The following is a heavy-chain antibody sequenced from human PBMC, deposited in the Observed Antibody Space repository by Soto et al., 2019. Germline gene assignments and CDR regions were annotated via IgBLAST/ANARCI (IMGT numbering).Heavy chain of an antibody. CDR2: IYHSGGD. J-gene: IGHJ6*02. CDR1: GASISSNKHC. CDR3: ARAVSCTSYKCWDDFYYYNMDV. V-gene: IGHV4-4*02. D-gene: IGHD1-1*01. Sequence: SETLSLTCVVTGASISSNKHCWTWLRQPPGKGREWIGEIYHSGGDNYMSSLRGRITMSVDKTKNQFSLKLSSMTAADTATYYCARAVSCTSYKCWDDFYYYNMDVWGQGTTVTVSS.